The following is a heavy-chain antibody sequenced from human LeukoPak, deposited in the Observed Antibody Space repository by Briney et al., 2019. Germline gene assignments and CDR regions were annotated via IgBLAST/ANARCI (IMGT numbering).Heavy chain of an antibody. V-gene: IGHV4-59*01. CDR3: ARQTIFGVVIDY. CDR1: GGSISSYY. Sequence: PSETLSLTCTVSGGSISSYYWSWIRQPPGKGLEWIGYIYCSGSTNYNPSLKSRVTISVDTSKNQFSLKLSPVTAADTAVYYCARQTIFGVVIDYWGQGTLVTVSS. J-gene: IGHJ4*02. CDR2: IYCSGST. D-gene: IGHD3-3*01.